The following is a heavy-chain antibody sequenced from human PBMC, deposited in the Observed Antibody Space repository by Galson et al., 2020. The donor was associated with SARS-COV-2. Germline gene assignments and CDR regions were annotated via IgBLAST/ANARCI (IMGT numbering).Heavy chain of an antibody. Sequence: GESLKISCQASGYSFPSYWIGWVRQMPGKGLEWMGIIYPGDSDTKYNPSFQGQVTISADKSITTAYLQWNSLKTSDTAMYFCTSLAAHCSGADCYSYFDSWGQGTPVTVSS. V-gene: IGHV5-51*01. CDR3: TSLAAHCSGADCYSYFDS. J-gene: IGHJ4*02. D-gene: IGHD2-15*01. CDR2: IYPGDSDT. CDR1: GYSFPSYW.